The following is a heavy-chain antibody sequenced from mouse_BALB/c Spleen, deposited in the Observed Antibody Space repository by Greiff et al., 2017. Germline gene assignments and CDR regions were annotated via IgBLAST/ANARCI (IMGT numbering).Heavy chain of an antibody. CDR3: AKDLDSSYAMDY. J-gene: IGHJ4*01. CDR1: GFSLTSYG. Sequence: VQLVESGPGLVAPSQSLSITCTVSGFSLTSYGVHWVRQPPGKGLEWLGVIWAGGSTNYNSALMSRLSISKDNSKSQVFLKMNSLQTDDTAMYYCAKDLDSSYAMDYWGQGTSVTVSS. V-gene: IGHV2-9*02. CDR2: IWAGGST. D-gene: IGHD1-1*01.